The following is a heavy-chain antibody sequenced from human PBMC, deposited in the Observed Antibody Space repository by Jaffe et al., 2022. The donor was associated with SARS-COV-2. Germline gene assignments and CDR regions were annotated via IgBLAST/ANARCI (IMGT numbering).Heavy chain of an antibody. CDR2: LYSAGST. V-gene: IGHV3-53*01. CDR3: ARVFGSGWDKKYLQT. CDR1: GFSVSSNY. D-gene: IGHD6-19*01. J-gene: IGHJ1*01. Sequence: EVQLVESGGGLIQPGESLRLSCVTSGFSVSSNYMTWVRQAPGKGLEWVSSLYSAGSTYYADSVKGRFTISRDDSRNTVYLQMNNMRAEDTAVYFCARVFGSGWDKKYLQTWGQGTLVSVSS.